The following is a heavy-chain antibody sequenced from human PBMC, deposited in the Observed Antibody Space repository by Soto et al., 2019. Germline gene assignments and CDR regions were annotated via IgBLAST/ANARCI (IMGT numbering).Heavy chain of an antibody. CDR2: IFPIFRLA. Sequence: SAKVSCKAFGGTLSSYCISWVRQAPGRGLELMGGIFPIFRLANYAQKFQGRVTITADESTSTAYMGLCSLSSEDTAVYYCARSYSSSAIYYFYCGIDVWGQGTTVTLSS. CDR3: ARSYSSSAIYYFYCGIDV. J-gene: IGHJ6*02. D-gene: IGHD6-13*01. V-gene: IGHV1-69*13. CDR1: GGTLSSYC.